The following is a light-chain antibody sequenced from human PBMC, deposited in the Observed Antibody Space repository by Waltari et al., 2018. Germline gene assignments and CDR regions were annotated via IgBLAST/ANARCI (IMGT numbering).Light chain of an antibody. CDR3: QTWGAGIRV. CDR2: VNGDGSH. J-gene: IGLJ1*01. Sequence: QPVLTQSPSASASLGASVKLTCTLSSGHSTYPIAWHQQQPEKRPRFLMKVNGDGSHTKGDGIPDRFSVSSSGAERYLTISVLQSDDEADYYCQTWGAGIRVFGTGTKVTVL. V-gene: IGLV4-69*01. CDR1: SGHSTYP.